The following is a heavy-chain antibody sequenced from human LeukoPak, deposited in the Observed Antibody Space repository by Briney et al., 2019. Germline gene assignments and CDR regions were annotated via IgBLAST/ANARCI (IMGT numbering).Heavy chain of an antibody. D-gene: IGHD3-22*01. CDR2: IIPILGIA. CDR1: GGTFSSYA. CDR3: ARDHPNYYDSSGYSYYYYGMDV. V-gene: IGHV1-69*04. J-gene: IGHJ6*02. Sequence: GASVKVSCKASGGTFSSYAISWVRQAPGQGLEWMGRIIPILGIANYAQKFQGRVTITADKSTSTAYMELSSLRSEDTAVYYCARDHPNYYDSSGYSYYYYGMDVWGQGTTVTVSS.